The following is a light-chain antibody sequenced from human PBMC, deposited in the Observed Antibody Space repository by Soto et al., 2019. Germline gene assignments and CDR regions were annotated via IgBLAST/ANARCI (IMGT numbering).Light chain of an antibody. CDR2: ATS. V-gene: IGKV1-27*01. J-gene: IGKJ4*01. Sequence: DIQMTQSPSSLSASVGDRVTITCRASQGISNYLAWYQQKPGKVPKLLIYATSTLHSGVPSRFSGSRSGTDFTLTISSLQPEDVATYYCQKYNSAPLTFGGWTRVEIK. CDR3: QKYNSAPLT. CDR1: QGISNY.